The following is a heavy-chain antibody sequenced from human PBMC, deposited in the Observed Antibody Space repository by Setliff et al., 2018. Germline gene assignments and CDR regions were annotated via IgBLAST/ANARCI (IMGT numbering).Heavy chain of an antibody. CDR3: RYWSGYYNNDY. CDR1: GGSFTNYY. J-gene: IGHJ4*02. CDR2: INHSGST. Sequence: SETLSLTCTVYGGSFTNYYWGWIRQSPGKGLEWIGEINHSGSTNYNPSLKSRLTISVGASTNQFSLKLYSVTAADTAVYYCRYWSGYYNNDYWGQGTLVTVSS. V-gene: IGHV4-34*01. D-gene: IGHD3-3*01.